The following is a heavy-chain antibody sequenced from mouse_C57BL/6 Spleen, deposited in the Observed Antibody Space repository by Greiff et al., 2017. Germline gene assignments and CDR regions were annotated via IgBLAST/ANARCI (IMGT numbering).Heavy chain of an antibody. CDR2: IYIGNGYT. D-gene: IGHD2-5*01. J-gene: IGHJ1*03. V-gene: IGHV1-58*01. CDR3: ARGEGLSYYSNFYWYFDV. Sequence: EVQLQQSGAELVRPGSSVKMSCKTSGYTFTGYGINWVKQRPGQGLEWIGYIYIGNGYTEYNEKFKGKATLTSDTSSSTAYMQLSSLTSEDSAIYFCARGEGLSYYSNFYWYFDVWGTGTTVTVSS. CDR1: GYTFTGYG.